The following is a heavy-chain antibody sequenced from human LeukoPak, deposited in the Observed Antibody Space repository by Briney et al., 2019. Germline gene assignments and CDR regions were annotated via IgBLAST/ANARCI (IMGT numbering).Heavy chain of an antibody. Sequence: PGGSLRLSCAASGFTFSSYGMHWVRQAPGKGLEWVAVIWYDGSNKYYADSVKGRFTISRDNSKNTLYLQMNSLRAEDTAVYYCARSYDILTGPYAFDIWGQGTMVTVSS. J-gene: IGHJ3*02. CDR2: IWYDGSNK. CDR1: GFTFSSYG. CDR3: ARSYDILTGPYAFDI. V-gene: IGHV3-33*01. D-gene: IGHD3-9*01.